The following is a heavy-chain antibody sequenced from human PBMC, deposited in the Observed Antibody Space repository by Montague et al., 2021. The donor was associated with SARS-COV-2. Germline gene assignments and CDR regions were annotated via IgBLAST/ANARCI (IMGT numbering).Heavy chain of an antibody. CDR1: GGSFSGYY. J-gene: IGHJ4*02. V-gene: IGHV4-34*01. CDR2: INHSGST. D-gene: IGHD3-3*01. CDR3: ARGSSFVTIFGVVITDPLFGS. Sequence: SETLSLTCAVYGGSFSGYYWSWIRQPPGKGLEWIGEINHSGSTNYNPSLKSRVTISVDTSKNQFSLKLSSVTAADTAVYYCARGSSFVTIFGVVITDPLFGSWGQGTLVTVAS.